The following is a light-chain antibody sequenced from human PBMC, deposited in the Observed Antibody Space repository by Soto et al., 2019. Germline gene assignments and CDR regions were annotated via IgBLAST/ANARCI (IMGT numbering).Light chain of an antibody. CDR2: EVG. J-gene: IGLJ2*01. CDR1: SSDVGGYNY. Sequence: QSVLTQPASVSGSPGQSITISCTGTSSDVGGYNYVSWYQQHPGKAPKRLIYEVGNRPSGVSNRFSGSKSGNTASLTISGLQDEDEADYYCSSYTSSATPVFGGGTKLTVL. V-gene: IGLV2-14*01. CDR3: SSYTSSATPV.